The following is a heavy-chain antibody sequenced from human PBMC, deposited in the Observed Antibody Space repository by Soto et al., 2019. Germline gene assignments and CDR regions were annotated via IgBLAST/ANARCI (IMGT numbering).Heavy chain of an antibody. Sequence: GASVKVSCKASGGTFSSYTISWVRQAPGQGLEWMGRIIPILGIANYAQKFQGRVTITADKSTSTAYMELSSLRSEDTAVYYCARDIPERKLRYFDWLPPRHYGMDVWGQGTTVTVSS. J-gene: IGHJ6*02. V-gene: IGHV1-69*04. CDR2: IIPILGIA. CDR1: GGTFSSYT. CDR3: ARDIPERKLRYFDWLPPRHYGMDV. D-gene: IGHD3-9*01.